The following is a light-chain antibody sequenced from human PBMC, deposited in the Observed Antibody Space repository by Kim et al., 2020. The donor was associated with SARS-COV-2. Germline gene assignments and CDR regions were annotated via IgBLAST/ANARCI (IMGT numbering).Light chain of an antibody. CDR1: SSNIGAGYE. CDR3: QSYDNSLSVAV. V-gene: IGLV1-40*01. J-gene: IGLJ2*01. CDR2: TND. Sequence: QRGSISCTESSSNIGAGYEVHWYQQFPGTAPKLLIYTNDNRPSGVPDRYSGSKSGTSASLAITGLQPEDEADYFCQSYDNSLSVAVFGGGTQLTVL.